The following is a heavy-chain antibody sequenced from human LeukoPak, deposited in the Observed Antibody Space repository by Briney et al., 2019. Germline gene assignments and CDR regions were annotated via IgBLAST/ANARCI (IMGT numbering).Heavy chain of an antibody. CDR1: GFTFSSYS. Sequence: PGGSLRLSCAASGFTFSSYSMNWVRQAPGKGLEWVSSISSSSSYIYYADSVKGRFTISRDNAKNSLYLQMNSLRAEDTAVYYCAKEGYYGSGSYYTLDYWGQGTLVTVSS. D-gene: IGHD3-10*01. J-gene: IGHJ4*02. V-gene: IGHV3-21*01. CDR3: AKEGYYGSGSYYTLDY. CDR2: ISSSSSYI.